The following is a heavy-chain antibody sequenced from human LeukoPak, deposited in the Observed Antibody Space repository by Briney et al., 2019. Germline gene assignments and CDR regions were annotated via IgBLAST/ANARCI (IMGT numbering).Heavy chain of an antibody. D-gene: IGHD2-21*01. CDR3: ARRPLGGDYFDY. CDR1: GFTFSSYS. CDR2: ISSSSSYI. J-gene: IGHJ4*02. V-gene: IGHV3-21*01. Sequence: GGSLRLSCAASGFTFSSYSMNWVRQAPGKGLGWVSSISSSSSYIYYADSVKGRFTISRDNAKNSLYLQMDSLRAEDTAVYYCARRPLGGDYFDYWGQGTLVTVSS.